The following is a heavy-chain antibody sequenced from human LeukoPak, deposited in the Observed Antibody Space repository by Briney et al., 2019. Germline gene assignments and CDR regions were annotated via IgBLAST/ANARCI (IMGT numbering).Heavy chain of an antibody. D-gene: IGHD2-15*01. CDR3: AKDGAYCNGGSCPHY. CDR2: ISGSGGST. Sequence: GGSLRLSCAASGFTFNNYAMSWVRQAPGKGLEWVSAISGSGGSTYYADSVKGRFTISRDNSKNTLYLQTNSLRAEDTAVYYCAKDGAYCNGGSCPHYWGQGTLVTVSS. V-gene: IGHV3-23*01. CDR1: GFTFNNYA. J-gene: IGHJ4*02.